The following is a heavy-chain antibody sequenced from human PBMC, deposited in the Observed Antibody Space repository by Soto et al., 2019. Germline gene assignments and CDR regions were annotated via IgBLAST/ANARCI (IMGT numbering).Heavy chain of an antibody. CDR2: INPSGGST. CDR1: GYTFTSYY. J-gene: IGHJ5*02. V-gene: IGHV1-46*03. CDR3: ARDRNIVVVPAARYRENWFDP. Sequence: QVQLVQSGAEVKKPGASVKVSCKASGYTFTSYYMHWVRQAPGQGLEWMGIINPSGGSTSYAQKFQGRVTMTRDTSTSTVYIELSSLRSEDTAVYYCARDRNIVVVPAARYRENWFDPWGQGTLVTVSS. D-gene: IGHD2-2*01.